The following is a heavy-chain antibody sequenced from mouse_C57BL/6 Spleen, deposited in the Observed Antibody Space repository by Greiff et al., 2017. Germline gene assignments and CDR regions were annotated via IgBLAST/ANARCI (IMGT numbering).Heavy chain of an antibody. J-gene: IGHJ2*01. CDR3: ARTPMGLGRDY. D-gene: IGHD4-1*01. V-gene: IGHV1-81*01. CDR1: GYTFTSYG. CDR2: IYPRSGNT. Sequence: VQLVESGAELARPGASVKLSCKASGYTFTSYGISWVKQRTGQGLEWIGEIYPRSGNTYYNEKFKGKATLTADKSSSTAYMELRSLTSEDSAVYFCARTPMGLGRDYWGQGTTLTVSS.